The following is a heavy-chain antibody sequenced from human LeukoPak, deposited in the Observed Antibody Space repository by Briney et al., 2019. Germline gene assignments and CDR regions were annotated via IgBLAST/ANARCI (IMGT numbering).Heavy chain of an antibody. J-gene: IGHJ4*02. CDR2: IYYSGST. Sequence: SETLSLTCTVSGGSISSSSYYWGWIRQPPGKGLEWIGYIYYSGSTNYNPSLKSRVTISVDTSKNQFSLKLSSVTAADTAVYYCARMDFDWLFDYWGQGTLVTVSS. CDR3: ARMDFDWLFDY. V-gene: IGHV4-61*05. CDR1: GGSISSSSYY. D-gene: IGHD3-9*01.